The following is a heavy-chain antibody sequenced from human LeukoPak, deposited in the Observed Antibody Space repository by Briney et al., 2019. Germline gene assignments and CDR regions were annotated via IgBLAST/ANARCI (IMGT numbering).Heavy chain of an antibody. CDR2: ISPGDSAT. D-gene: IGHD4-17*01. Sequence: GESVKISCKGSGYSFTSYWIAWVRQMPGTGLEWMGIISPGDSATRYSPSFQGQVTISADKSINTAYLQWSSLKASDTAIYYCARRGYPYGNWFDSWGQGILVTVSS. CDR1: GYSFTSYW. CDR3: ARRGYPYGNWFDS. J-gene: IGHJ5*01. V-gene: IGHV5-51*01.